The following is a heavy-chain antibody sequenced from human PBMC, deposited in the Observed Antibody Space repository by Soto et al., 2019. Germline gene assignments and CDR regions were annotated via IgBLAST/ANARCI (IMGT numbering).Heavy chain of an antibody. CDR1: GFTFSRYA. Sequence: LXLSCAASGFTFSRYAMSWFLQAPGKGLEWVSAISGSGGSTYYADSVKGRFTISRDNSKNTLYLQMNSLRAEDTAVYYCAKELALRYYYGMDVWGQRTKVTFSS. CDR2: ISGSGGST. J-gene: IGHJ6*02. CDR3: AKELALRYYYGMDV. D-gene: IGHD1-7*01. V-gene: IGHV3-23*01.